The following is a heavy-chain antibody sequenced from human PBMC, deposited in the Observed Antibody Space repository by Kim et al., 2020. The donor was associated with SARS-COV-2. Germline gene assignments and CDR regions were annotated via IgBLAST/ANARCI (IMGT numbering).Heavy chain of an antibody. Sequence: GGSLRLSCAASGFTFSGSAMHWVRQASGKGLEWVGRIRSKANSYATAYAASVKGRFTISRDDSKNTAYLQMNSLKTEDTAVYYCTRHRDDFWSGSSYFDYWGQGTLVTVSS. D-gene: IGHD3-3*01. J-gene: IGHJ4*02. CDR2: IRSKANSYAT. CDR1: GFTFSGSA. V-gene: IGHV3-73*01. CDR3: TRHRDDFWSGSSYFDY.